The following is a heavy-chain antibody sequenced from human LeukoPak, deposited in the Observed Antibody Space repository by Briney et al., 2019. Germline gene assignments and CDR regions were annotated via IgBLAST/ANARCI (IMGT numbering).Heavy chain of an antibody. V-gene: IGHV4-34*01. CDR3: ARYVPVKTGPTRASFDY. Sequence: PGGSLRLSCAASGFTFGDYAMSWFRQAPGRGLQWIGEINESGATNCDPSLKSRVTMSIDTSKSQFSLSLRSVTAADTAVYFCARYVPVKTGPTRASFDYWGQGILVSVSS. J-gene: IGHJ4*02. CDR2: INESGAT. CDR1: GFTFGDYA. D-gene: IGHD1-1*01.